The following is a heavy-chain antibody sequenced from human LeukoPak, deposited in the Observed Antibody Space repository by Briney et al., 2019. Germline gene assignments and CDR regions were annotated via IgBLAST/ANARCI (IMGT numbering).Heavy chain of an antibody. Sequence: PGGSLRLSCAASGFTFSSYAMHWVRQAPGKGLEWVAAISYDGSNKYYADSVKGRFTISRDNSKNTLYLQMNSLRAEDTAVYYCAKPNFAYDILTGYDYWGQGTLVTVSS. CDR1: GFTFSSYA. CDR2: ISYDGSNK. V-gene: IGHV3-30-3*02. D-gene: IGHD3-9*01. CDR3: AKPNFAYDILTGYDY. J-gene: IGHJ4*02.